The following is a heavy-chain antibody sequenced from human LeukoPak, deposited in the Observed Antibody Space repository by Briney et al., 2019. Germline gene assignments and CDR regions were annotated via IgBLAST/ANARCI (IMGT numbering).Heavy chain of an antibody. CDR2: LNEDGGKR. V-gene: IGHV3-7*01. CDR3: ARDGRDGFIDY. D-gene: IGHD5-24*01. Sequence: PGGSLRLSCAASGFPFSSYWMSWVLEAQGKGLEWVANLNEDGGKRYYVASVKGRFTISRDNAKNSLYLQINSLRVEDTAAYYCARDGRDGFIDYWGQGTLVTVSS. CDR1: GFPFSSYW. J-gene: IGHJ4*02.